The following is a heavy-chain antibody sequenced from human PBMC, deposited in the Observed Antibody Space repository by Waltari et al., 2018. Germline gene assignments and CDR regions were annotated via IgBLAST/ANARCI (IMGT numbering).Heavy chain of an antibody. D-gene: IGHD5-12*01. Sequence: EVQLVQSGAEVKKPGESLKISCKGSGYSFPSYWIGWVRRRPGKGLEWVGIVYPGDSNTRYSPSFQGQVTISADKSISTAYLQWTRLKASDTAIYYCARPYQRGFTSAYDYWGQGTLVTVSS. CDR3: ARPYQRGFTSAYDY. J-gene: IGHJ4*02. CDR2: VYPGDSNT. CDR1: GYSFPSYW. V-gene: IGHV5-51*03.